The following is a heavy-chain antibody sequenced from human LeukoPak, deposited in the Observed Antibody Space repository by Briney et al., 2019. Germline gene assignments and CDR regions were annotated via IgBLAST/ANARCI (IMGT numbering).Heavy chain of an antibody. D-gene: IGHD2-2*01. Sequence: ASVKVSCKAFGYTFISYGIGWVRQAPGQGLEWMGGIIPIFGTANYAQKFQGRVTITADESTSTAYMELSSLRSEDTAVYYCARDREGYCSSTSCYSGAFDIWGQGTMVTVSS. J-gene: IGHJ3*02. CDR2: IIPIFGTA. CDR3: ARDREGYCSSTSCYSGAFDI. CDR1: GYTFISYG. V-gene: IGHV1-69*13.